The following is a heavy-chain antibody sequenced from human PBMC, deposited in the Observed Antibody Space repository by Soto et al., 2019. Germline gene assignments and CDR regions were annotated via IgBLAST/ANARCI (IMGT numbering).Heavy chain of an antibody. D-gene: IGHD3-9*01. CDR1: GFTFSSYA. V-gene: IGHV3-23*01. Sequence: EVQLLESGGGLVQPGGSLRLSCAASGFTFSSYAMSWVRQAPGKGLEWVSAISGSVGSTYDADFVKGRFTIPRDNSKNTLYLQMNSLRAEDTAVYYCAKDYDILTGYYPYFDYWGQGTLVTVSS. CDR3: AKDYDILTGYYPYFDY. CDR2: ISGSVGST. J-gene: IGHJ4*02.